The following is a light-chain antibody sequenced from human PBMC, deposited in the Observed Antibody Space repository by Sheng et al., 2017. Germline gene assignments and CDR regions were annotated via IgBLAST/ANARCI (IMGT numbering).Light chain of an antibody. Sequence: DIVLTQSPGTLSLSPGERATLSCRASQSLRNNYLAWYQQKPGQAPRLVIYGASSRATGIPDRFTGSGSGTDFTLTISRLEPEDFAVYYCQQRSYWPRSFGQGTKLEIK. CDR2: GAS. V-gene: IGKV3D-20*02. CDR3: QQRSYWPRS. J-gene: IGKJ2*03. CDR1: QSLRNNY.